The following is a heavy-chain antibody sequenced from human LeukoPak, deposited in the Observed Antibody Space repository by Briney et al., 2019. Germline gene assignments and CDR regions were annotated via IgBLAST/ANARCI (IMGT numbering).Heavy chain of an antibody. Sequence: ASVKVSCKVSGYTLTELSMHWVRQAPGQGLEWMGWINPNSGDTNYAQKSQGRVTMTRDTSIRTAYLELSGLRSDDTAVYYCAKNPYEYYFDYWGQGTLVTVSS. V-gene: IGHV1-2*02. D-gene: IGHD5-12*01. J-gene: IGHJ4*02. CDR3: AKNPYEYYFDY. CDR2: INPNSGDT. CDR1: GYTLTELS.